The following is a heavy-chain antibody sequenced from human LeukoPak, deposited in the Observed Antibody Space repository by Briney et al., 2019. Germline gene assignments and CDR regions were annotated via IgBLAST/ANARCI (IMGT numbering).Heavy chain of an antibody. J-gene: IGHJ4*02. CDR1: GGSISSGDYY. CDR2: IYYSGST. CDR3: ARTDSSGYYGAY. D-gene: IGHD3-22*01. V-gene: IGHV4-30-4*01. Sequence: SETLSLTCTVSGGSISSGDYYWSWIRQPPGKGLEWIGYIYYSGSTYYNPSLKSRVTISVDTSNNLFSLKLSSVTAADTAVYYCARTDSSGYYGAYWGQGTLATVSS.